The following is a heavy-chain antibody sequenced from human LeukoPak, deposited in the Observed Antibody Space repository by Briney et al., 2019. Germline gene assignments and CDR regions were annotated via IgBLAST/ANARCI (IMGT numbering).Heavy chain of an antibody. J-gene: IGHJ4*02. D-gene: IGHD2/OR15-2a*01. Sequence: TGGSLRLSCAASGFSFNSYSMNWVRQAPGKGLEWISYIRRDGSRIYYADSVEGRFTISRDNAKNSLYLQMDSLRVEDTAVYYCTRDPHALDFWGQGTLVTVSS. CDR2: IRRDGSRI. V-gene: IGHV3-48*01. CDR1: GFSFNSYS. CDR3: TRDPHALDF.